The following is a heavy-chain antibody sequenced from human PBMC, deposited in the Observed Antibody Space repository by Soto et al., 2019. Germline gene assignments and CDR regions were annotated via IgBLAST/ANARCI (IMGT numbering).Heavy chain of an antibody. D-gene: IGHD3-3*01. CDR2: ISYDGSNK. J-gene: IGHJ6*02. CDR3: AKGATIFGVVPLYYSYYGMDV. Sequence: QVQLVESGGGVVQPGRSLRLSCAASGFTFSSYGMHWVRQAPGKGLEWVAVISYDGSNKYYADSVKGRFTISRDNSKNTLYLQMNSLRAEDTAVYYCAKGATIFGVVPLYYSYYGMDVWGQGTTVTVSS. V-gene: IGHV3-30*18. CDR1: GFTFSSYG.